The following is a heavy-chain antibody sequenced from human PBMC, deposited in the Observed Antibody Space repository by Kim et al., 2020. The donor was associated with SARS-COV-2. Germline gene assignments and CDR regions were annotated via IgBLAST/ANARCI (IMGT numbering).Heavy chain of an antibody. V-gene: IGHV4-34*01. CDR3: ARVVISNCSSTSCYVWGGYYYYYMDV. CDR1: GGSFSGYY. D-gene: IGHD2-2*01. J-gene: IGHJ6*03. Sequence: SETLSLTCAVYGGSFSGYYWSWIRQPPGKGLEWIGEINHSGSTNYNPSLKSRVTISVDTSKNQFSLKLSSVTAADTAVYYCARVVISNCSSTSCYVWGGYYYYYMDVWGKGTTVTVSS. CDR2: INHSGST.